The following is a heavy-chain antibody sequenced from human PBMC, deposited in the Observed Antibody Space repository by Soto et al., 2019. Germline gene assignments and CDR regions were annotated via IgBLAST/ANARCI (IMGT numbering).Heavy chain of an antibody. CDR1: GGTFSSYA. D-gene: IGHD3-22*01. V-gene: IGHV1-69*12. Sequence: QVQLVQSGAEVKKPGSSVKVSCKASGGTFSSYAITWVRQAPGQGLEWMGGIIPIFGTANYAQKFQGRVTITADEFTSTAYMELRRLRSEDTAVYYGARDRGHSSGYYPYWFDPWGQGTLVTVSS. CDR2: IIPIFGTA. J-gene: IGHJ5*02. CDR3: ARDRGHSSGYYPYWFDP.